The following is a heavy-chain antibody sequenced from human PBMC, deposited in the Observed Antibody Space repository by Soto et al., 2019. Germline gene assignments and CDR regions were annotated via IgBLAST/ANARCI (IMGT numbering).Heavy chain of an antibody. D-gene: IGHD3-9*01. Sequence: LSLTCAVYGGSFSGYYWSWIRQPPGKGLEWIGEINHSGSTNYNPSLKSRVTISVDTSKNQFSLKLSSVTAADTAVYYCARLTNTPGYYYGMDVWGQGTTVTVSS. J-gene: IGHJ6*02. CDR2: INHSGST. CDR1: GGSFSGYY. V-gene: IGHV4-34*01. CDR3: ARLTNTPGYYYGMDV.